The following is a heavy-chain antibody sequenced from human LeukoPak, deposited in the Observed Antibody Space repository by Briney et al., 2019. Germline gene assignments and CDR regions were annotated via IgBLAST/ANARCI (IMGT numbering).Heavy chain of an antibody. CDR1: GYTLTELS. J-gene: IGHJ5*02. V-gene: IGHV1-24*01. CDR3: ATDRKGTAMVRNWFDP. Sequence: ASVKVSCKVSGYTLTELSMHWVRQAPGKGLEWMGGFDPEDGETIYAQKFRGRVTMTEDTSTDTAYMELSSLRSEDTAVYYCATDRKGTAMVRNWFDPWGQGTLVTVSS. D-gene: IGHD5-18*01. CDR2: FDPEDGET.